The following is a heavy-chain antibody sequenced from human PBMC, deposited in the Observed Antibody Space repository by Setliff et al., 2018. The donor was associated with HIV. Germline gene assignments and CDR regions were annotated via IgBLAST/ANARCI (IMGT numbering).Heavy chain of an antibody. CDR3: ARDNRLAGLDY. V-gene: IGHV1-69-2*01. CDR2: VDPEDGET. Sequence: GASVKVSCKASGYTFSDYYMHWVQQAPGKGLEWMGRVDPEDGETKYAEKFQGRVTITADTSTDTVYMGLSSLRSEDTAVYHCARDNRLAGLDYWGQGTLVTVSS. J-gene: IGHJ4*02. D-gene: IGHD6-19*01. CDR1: GYTFSDYY.